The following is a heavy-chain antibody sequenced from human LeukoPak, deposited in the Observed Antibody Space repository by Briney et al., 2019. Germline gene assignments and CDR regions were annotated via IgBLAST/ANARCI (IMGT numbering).Heavy chain of an antibody. CDR1: GYTFITYG. J-gene: IGHJ4*02. D-gene: IGHD4-11*01. Sequence: ASVKVSCKASGYTFITYGITWVRQAPGQGLEWMGGISTYDGNTDYAQKFQGRVTMTTDTSTSTAYMELRSLRSDDTAVYYCARALYSNYVRALYYFDFWGQGMLVTVSS. CDR3: ARALYSNYVRALYYFDF. CDR2: ISTYDGNT. V-gene: IGHV1-18*01.